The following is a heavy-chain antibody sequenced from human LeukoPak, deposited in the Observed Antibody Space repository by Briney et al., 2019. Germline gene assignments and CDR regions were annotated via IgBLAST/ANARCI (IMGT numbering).Heavy chain of an antibody. CDR2: IVVGSGNT. CDR3: AAGVSYDSSGPWFDP. Sequence: GASVKVSCKASGVTFTSSAMQWVRLARGQRLEWIGWIVVGSGNTNYAQKFQERVTITRDISTSTAYMELSSLRSEDTAVYYCAAGVSYDSSGPWFDPWRQGSLVTVSS. CDR1: GVTFTSSA. V-gene: IGHV1-58*02. D-gene: IGHD3-22*01. J-gene: IGHJ5*02.